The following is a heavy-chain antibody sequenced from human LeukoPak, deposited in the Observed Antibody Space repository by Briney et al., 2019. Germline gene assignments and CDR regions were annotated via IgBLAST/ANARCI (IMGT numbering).Heavy chain of an antibody. Sequence: GGSLRLSCTASGFTFSSYWMSWVRQAPGKGLEWVANINQDGSAKDYGGSVEGRFTISRDNAKNSLYLQMNSLTAEDTAVYFCASAPNENYFDFWGQGTLVAVSS. CDR2: INQDGSAK. V-gene: IGHV3-7*01. CDR3: ASAPNENYFDF. J-gene: IGHJ4*02. CDR1: GFTFSSYW.